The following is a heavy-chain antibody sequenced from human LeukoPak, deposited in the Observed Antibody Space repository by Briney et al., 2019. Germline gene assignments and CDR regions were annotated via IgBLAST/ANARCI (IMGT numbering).Heavy chain of an antibody. D-gene: IGHD3-22*01. CDR1: GGSMSTYY. J-gene: IGHJ4*02. V-gene: IGHV4-59*06. Sequence: SETLSLTCTVSGGSMSTYYWSWIRQHPGKGLEWIGYIYYSGSTYYNPSLKSRVTISVDTSKNQFSLKLSSVTAADTAVYYCASLTLVTMIVVGWGQGTLVTVSS. CDR3: ASLTLVTMIVVG. CDR2: IYYSGST.